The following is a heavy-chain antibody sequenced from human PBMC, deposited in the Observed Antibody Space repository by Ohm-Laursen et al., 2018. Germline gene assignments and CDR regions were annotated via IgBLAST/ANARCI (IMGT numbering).Heavy chain of an antibody. CDR2: IYHSGST. CDR3: ARSTSGSYPPGGY. V-gene: IGHV4-39*07. D-gene: IGHD1-26*01. J-gene: IGHJ4*02. CDR1: GGSISSGGYY. Sequence: GTLSLTCTVSGGSISSGGYYWSWIRQHPGKGLEWIGSIYHSGSTYYNPSLKSRVTISVDTSKNQFSLKLNSVTAADTAVYYCARSTSGSYPPGGYWGQGTLVTVSS.